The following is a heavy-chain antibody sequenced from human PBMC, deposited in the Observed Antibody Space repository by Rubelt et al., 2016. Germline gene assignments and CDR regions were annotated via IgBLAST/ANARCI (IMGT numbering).Heavy chain of an antibody. D-gene: IGHD3-3*01. CDR1: GFTFSSYA. CDR3: AKVGAHYDFWSGYSHHFDY. J-gene: IGHJ4*02. Sequence: EVQLLESGGGLVQPGGSLRLSCAASGFTFSSYAMSWVRQAPGKGLEWVSAISGSGGSTYYADSVKGRFTISRDNSKNTRDLQMNSLRAEDMAVYYCAKVGAHYDFWSGYSHHFDYWGQGTLVTVSS. V-gene: IGHV3-23*01. CDR2: ISGSGGST.